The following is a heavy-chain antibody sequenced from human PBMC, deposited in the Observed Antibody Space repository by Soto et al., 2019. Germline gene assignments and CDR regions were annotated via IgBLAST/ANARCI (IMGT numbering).Heavy chain of an antibody. CDR3: ARHETLRGDCDY. D-gene: IGHD2-21*02. Sequence: QVQLQESGPGLVKPSETLSLTCTVSGGSISSYYWSWIRQPPGKGLEWIGYSYYSGSTNYNPSLKSRVTISVDTSKNQFSLKLSSVTAADTAVYYCARHETLRGDCDYWGQGTLVTVSS. J-gene: IGHJ4*02. CDR2: SYYSGST. CDR1: GGSISSYY. V-gene: IGHV4-59*08.